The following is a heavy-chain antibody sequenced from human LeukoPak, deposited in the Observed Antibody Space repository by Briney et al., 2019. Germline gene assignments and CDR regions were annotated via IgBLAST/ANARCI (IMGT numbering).Heavy chain of an antibody. J-gene: IGHJ4*02. Sequence: PSETLSLTCIVSGGSISSYYWSWIRQPPGKGLEWIGEINHSGSTNYNPSLKSRVTISVDTSKNQFSLKLSSVTAADTAVYYCASPPYSSSWYQEDYWGQETLVTVSS. CDR2: INHSGST. V-gene: IGHV4-34*01. CDR3: ASPPYSSSWYQEDY. D-gene: IGHD6-13*01. CDR1: GGSISSYY.